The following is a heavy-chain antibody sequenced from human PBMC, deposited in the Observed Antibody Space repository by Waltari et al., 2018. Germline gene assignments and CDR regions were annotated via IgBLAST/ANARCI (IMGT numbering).Heavy chain of an antibody. D-gene: IGHD6-19*01. J-gene: IGHJ3*02. Sequence: QVQLRQWGAGLLKPSETLSLTCAVYGGSFSGYYWSWFRQPPGTGLEWIGETKQRGSTNDKPALKSRVTRSVDTSKNQFSLKLSSVTAADTAVYHCAREWLVARSAFDIWGQGTMVTVSS. CDR3: AREWLVARSAFDI. CDR1: GGSFSGYY. V-gene: IGHV4-34*01. CDR2: TKQRGST.